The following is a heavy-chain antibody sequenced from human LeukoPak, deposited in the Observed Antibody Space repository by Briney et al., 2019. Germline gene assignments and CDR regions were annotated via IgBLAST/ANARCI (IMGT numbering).Heavy chain of an antibody. J-gene: IGHJ6*03. Sequence: PGGSLRLSCAASGFIFDDYGMSWVRQAPGKGLEWVSGINWNGGRTGYADSVRGRFTISRDNAKNFLYLQMNSLRAEDTAFYYCARSMGDHASYYYYYIDVWGRGTTVTVSS. CDR1: GFIFDDYG. CDR3: ARSMGDHASYYYYYIDV. D-gene: IGHD2-21*02. V-gene: IGHV3-20*04. CDR2: INWNGGRT.